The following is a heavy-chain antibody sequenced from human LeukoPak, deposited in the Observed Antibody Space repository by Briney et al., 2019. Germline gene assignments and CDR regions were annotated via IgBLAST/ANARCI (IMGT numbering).Heavy chain of an antibody. J-gene: IGHJ4*02. Sequence: GGCLRLSCAASGFSFSNYGMHWVRQAPGKGLEWVAYIQYDGSQKYYGDSVKGRFTISRDNSKNTVHLQMNSLRDEDTALYYCARDLLSLPHKYFDSWGQGTLVTVSS. CDR3: ARDLLSLPHKYFDS. CDR1: GFSFSNYG. CDR2: IQYDGSQK. V-gene: IGHV3-30*02. D-gene: IGHD3-16*01.